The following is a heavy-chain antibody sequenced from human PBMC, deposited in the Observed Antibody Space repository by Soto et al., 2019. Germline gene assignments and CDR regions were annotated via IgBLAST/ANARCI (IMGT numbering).Heavy chain of an antibody. D-gene: IGHD3-16*02. J-gene: IGHJ4*02. Sequence: LRLSCAASGFTFSGYAMSWVRQAPGKGLEWVSGLSGSGGTLYADSVKGRFTISRDNSKNTLYLQMNSLRAEDAAIYYCAKEKDYDYVWGSSRYTSDYWGQGTLVTVSS. V-gene: IGHV3-23*01. CDR2: LSGSGGT. CDR3: AKEKDYDYVWGSSRYTSDY. CDR1: GFTFSGYA.